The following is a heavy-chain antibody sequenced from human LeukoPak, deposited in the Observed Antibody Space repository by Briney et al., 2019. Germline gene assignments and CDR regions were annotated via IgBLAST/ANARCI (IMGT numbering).Heavy chain of an antibody. CDR1: GGSISSSNYY. CDR3: ARLGYCSGGSCYSSRKEQF. J-gene: IGHJ4*02. CDR2: IYYSGTT. V-gene: IGHV4-39*01. D-gene: IGHD2-15*01. Sequence: PSETLSLTCSVSGGSISSSNYYWGWIRQPPGQGLEWIGSIYYSGTTYYNPSLKSRVTISVDTSKNQFSLKLSSVTAADTAVYYCARLGYCSGGSCYSSRKEQFWGQGTLVTVSS.